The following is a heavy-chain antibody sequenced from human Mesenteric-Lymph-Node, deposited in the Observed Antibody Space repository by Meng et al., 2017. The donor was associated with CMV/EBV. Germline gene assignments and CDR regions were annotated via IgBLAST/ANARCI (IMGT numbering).Heavy chain of an antibody. CDR2: IKEDGSVK. CDR1: GLTFSSYW. Sequence: GESLKISCATSGLTFSSYWMTWVRQAPGKGLEWVANIKEDGSVKYYVDSLKGRFTISRDNAKNSLYLQMNSLRPEDTAVYFCAKDGHDYGNYGGYLDHWGQGTLVTVSS. V-gene: IGHV3-7*04. CDR3: AKDGHDYGNYGGYLDH. D-gene: IGHD4-11*01. J-gene: IGHJ4*02.